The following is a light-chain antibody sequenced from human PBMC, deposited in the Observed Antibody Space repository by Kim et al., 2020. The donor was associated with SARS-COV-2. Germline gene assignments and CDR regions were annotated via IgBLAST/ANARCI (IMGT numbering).Light chain of an antibody. V-gene: IGKV1-9*01. CDR1: QGIDRD. J-gene: IGKJ3*01. CDR3: HQINIYPRA. Sequence: IQLTQSPSSLSASIGDRVTITCRASQGIDRDLAWYQQKPGKDPNLLIYAASTLQSGVPPRFSGSGSGTDFTLTISSLQPEDFATYNTHQINIYPRAFGPGTPMD. CDR2: AAS.